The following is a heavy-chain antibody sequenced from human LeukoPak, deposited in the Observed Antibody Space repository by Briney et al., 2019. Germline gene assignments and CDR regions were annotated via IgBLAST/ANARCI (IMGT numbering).Heavy chain of an antibody. V-gene: IGHV4-59*01. D-gene: IGHD3-22*01. CDR1: GGSIGSYY. J-gene: IGHJ3*02. Sequence: PSETMSLTCTVSGGSIGSYYWTWIRQPPGKRLEWIAFINYSGRTKFNPSLQSRVTISLDRSKIHVSLQLRSVTAADTAVYYCARLLDYDNSGDADTFDIWGQGTTVT. CDR3: ARLLDYDNSGDADTFDI. CDR2: INYSGRT.